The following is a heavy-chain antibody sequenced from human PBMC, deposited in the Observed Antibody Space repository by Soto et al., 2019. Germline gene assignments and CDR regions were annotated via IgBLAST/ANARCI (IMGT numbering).Heavy chain of an antibody. CDR3: ARERDGHNPNWFDL. V-gene: IGHV3-53*01. Sequence: PGGSLRLSCAVSGFTVSSNYMSWVRQPPGKGPEWVSDIYSGGSTYYADSVKGRFTISRDNSKNTLYLQMNSLRAEDTAVYYCARERDGHNPNWFDLWGQRTLVTVSS. CDR1: GFTVSSNY. J-gene: IGHJ5*02. D-gene: IGHD2-8*01. CDR2: IYSGGST.